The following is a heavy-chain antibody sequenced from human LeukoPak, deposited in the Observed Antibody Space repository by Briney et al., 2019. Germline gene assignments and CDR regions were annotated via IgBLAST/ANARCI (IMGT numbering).Heavy chain of an antibody. CDR2: INPSGGST. Sequence: ASVTVSCKASGYTFTSYYMHWVRQAPGQGLEWMGIINPSGGSTSYAQKFQGRVTMTRDMSTSTVYMELSSLRSEDTAVYYCARDLYSSSSPYYYMDVWGKGTTVTVSS. CDR1: GYTFTSYY. J-gene: IGHJ6*03. CDR3: ARDLYSSSSPYYYMDV. D-gene: IGHD6-6*01. V-gene: IGHV1-46*01.